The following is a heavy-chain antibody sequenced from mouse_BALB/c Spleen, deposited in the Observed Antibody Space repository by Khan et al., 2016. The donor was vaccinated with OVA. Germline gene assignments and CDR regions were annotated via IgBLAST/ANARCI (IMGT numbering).Heavy chain of an antibody. CDR2: ISYSGSP. D-gene: IGHD1-2*01. CDR1: GYSITSGYG. V-gene: IGHV3-2*02. Sequence: EVQLVESGPGLVKPSQSLSLTCTVTGYSITSGYGWNWIRQFPGNKLEWMGYISYSGSPNYHPSLKSRISITRDTSKNQFFLQLNSVTTEDTATYYCARTARIKYWGQGTTLTVSS. J-gene: IGHJ2*01. CDR3: ARTARIKY.